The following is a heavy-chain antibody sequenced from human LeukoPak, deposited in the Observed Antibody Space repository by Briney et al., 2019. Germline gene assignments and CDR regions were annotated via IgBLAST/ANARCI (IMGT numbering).Heavy chain of an antibody. CDR3: ASLWFGELSDAFDI. J-gene: IGHJ3*02. V-gene: IGHV4-34*01. D-gene: IGHD3-10*01. CDR2: IYYSGST. Sequence: SETLALTCAVYGGSFSGYYWGWIRQPPGKGLEWIGSIYYSGSTYYNPSLKSRVTISVDTSKNQFSLKLSSVTAADTAVYYCASLWFGELSDAFDIWGQGTMVTVSS. CDR1: GGSFSGYY.